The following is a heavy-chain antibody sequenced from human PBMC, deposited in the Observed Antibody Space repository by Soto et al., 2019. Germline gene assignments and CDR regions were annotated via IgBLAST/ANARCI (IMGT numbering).Heavy chain of an antibody. D-gene: IGHD5-12*01. CDR1: GYAFSKYG. CDR3: ATSYDSGFDP. Sequence: QLQLVQSGAEVERPGASVRVSCKASGYAFSKYGISWIRQAPGQGLEWMGWIRPDNGDTNYAQKFQGRVTMTTETSSNTAYMELISLRSDDTAVYYCATSYDSGFDPGGQGTLVSVSS. CDR2: IRPDNGDT. J-gene: IGHJ5*02. V-gene: IGHV1-18*04.